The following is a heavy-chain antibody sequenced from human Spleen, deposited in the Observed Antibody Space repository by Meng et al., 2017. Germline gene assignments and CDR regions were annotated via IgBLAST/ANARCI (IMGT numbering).Heavy chain of an antibody. J-gene: IGHJ4*02. CDR2: IHPSGHP. Sequence: QVQLVQSGAEVKRPGASVKVSCKASGYTFTGYYMHWVRQAPGQGLEWMGWIHPSGHPTYAQKFQGRVTMTIDTSTTTASMELRSLRSDDSALYYCVKHSSDWSLDSWGQGTLVTVSS. CDR1: GYTFTGYY. V-gene: IGHV1-2*02. CDR3: VKHSSDWSLDS. D-gene: IGHD6-19*01.